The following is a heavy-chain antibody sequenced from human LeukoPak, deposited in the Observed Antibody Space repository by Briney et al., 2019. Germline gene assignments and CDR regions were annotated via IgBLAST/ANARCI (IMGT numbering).Heavy chain of an antibody. Sequence: SVKVSCKASGGTFSSYAISWVRQAPGQGLEWMGRIIPIFGTANYAQKFQGRVTITTDESTSTAYMELSSLRSEDTAVYYCARPRRPSGWYDAFDIWGQGTMVTVSS. CDR3: ARPRRPSGWYDAFDI. D-gene: IGHD6-19*01. CDR2: IIPIFGTA. CDR1: GGTFSSYA. V-gene: IGHV1-69*05. J-gene: IGHJ3*02.